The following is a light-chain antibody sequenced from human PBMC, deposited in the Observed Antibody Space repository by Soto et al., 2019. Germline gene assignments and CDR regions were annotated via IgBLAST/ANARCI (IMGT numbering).Light chain of an antibody. J-gene: IGKJ1*01. CDR3: QQCANWPPKWT. Sequence: EIVLTQSPGILFLSPGERASLSCGASQSISSSFLAWYQQNPGQAPRLLIYDASNRATGIPARFSGSGSGTDFTLTISSLEPEDFAVYYCQQCANWPPKWTFGQGTKVDI. V-gene: IGKV3D-20*02. CDR1: QSISSS. CDR2: DAS.